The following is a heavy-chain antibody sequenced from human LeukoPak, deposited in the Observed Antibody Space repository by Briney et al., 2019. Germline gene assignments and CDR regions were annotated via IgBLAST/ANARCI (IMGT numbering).Heavy chain of an antibody. J-gene: IGHJ5*02. CDR3: ARGGNWFDP. D-gene: IGHD3-16*01. V-gene: IGHV3-48*03. Sequence: GGSLRLSCATSGFTFSSYEMNWVRQAPGKGLECVSYISSSGGTISYADSVKGRFTISRDNAKNALYLQMNSLRAEDTANYYCARGGNWFDPWGQGTLVTVSS. CDR1: GFTFSSYE. CDR2: ISSSGGTI.